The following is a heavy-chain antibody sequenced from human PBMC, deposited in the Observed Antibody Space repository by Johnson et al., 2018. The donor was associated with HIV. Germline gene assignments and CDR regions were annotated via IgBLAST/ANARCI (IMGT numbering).Heavy chain of an antibody. CDR3: ARGGAFDI. CDR2: ISGSGVST. V-gene: IGHV3-23*04. CDR1: GFSFSSYA. J-gene: IGHJ3*02. Sequence: VQLVESGGGSVQPGGSLRLSCAASGFSFSSYALTWVRQAPGKGLEWVSGISGSGVSTYYADSVKGRFTISRDNSKNTLYLQMNSLRAEDTAMYYCARGGAFDIWGQGTMVTVSS.